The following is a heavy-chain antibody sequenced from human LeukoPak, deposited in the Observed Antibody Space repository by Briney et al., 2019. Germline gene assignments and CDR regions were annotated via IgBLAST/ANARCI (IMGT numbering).Heavy chain of an antibody. CDR1: GGTFSSYA. D-gene: IGHD3-10*01. V-gene: IGHV1-69*06. CDR3: ATSPEGGSGSYYSSPDAFDI. Sequence: SVNVSCKASGGTFSSYAISWVRQAPGQGLEWMGGIIPIFGTANYAQKFQGRVTITADKSTSTAYMELSSLRSEDTAVYYCATSPEGGSGSYYSSPDAFDIWGQGTMVTVSS. CDR2: IIPIFGTA. J-gene: IGHJ3*02.